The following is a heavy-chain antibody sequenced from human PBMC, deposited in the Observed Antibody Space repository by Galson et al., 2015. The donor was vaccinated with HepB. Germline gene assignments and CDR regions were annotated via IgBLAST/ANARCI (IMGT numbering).Heavy chain of an antibody. Sequence: SVKVSCKASGGTFSSYAISWVRQAPGQGLEWMGRIIPILGIANYAQKFQGRVTITADKSTSTAYMELSSLRSEDTAVYYCAEFVEMATISHIAWGQGTLVTVSS. V-gene: IGHV1-69*04. CDR3: AEFVEMATISHIA. D-gene: IGHD5-24*01. CDR1: GGTFSSYA. CDR2: IIPILGIA. J-gene: IGHJ5*02.